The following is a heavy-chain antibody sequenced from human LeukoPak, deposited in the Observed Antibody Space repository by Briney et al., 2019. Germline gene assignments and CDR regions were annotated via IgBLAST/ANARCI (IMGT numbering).Heavy chain of an antibody. Sequence: GGSLRLSCAASGFTFSRKGMHGVRQAPGKGLEWVAVISYDGNIKYYADSVKGRFTISRDNSKNMLYLQMNSLRAEDTAVYYCDNSAYYSVWHWGQGTLVTVSS. J-gene: IGHJ4*02. D-gene: IGHD3-22*01. CDR2: ISYDGNIK. CDR1: GFTFSRKG. CDR3: DNSAYYSVWH. V-gene: IGHV3-30*03.